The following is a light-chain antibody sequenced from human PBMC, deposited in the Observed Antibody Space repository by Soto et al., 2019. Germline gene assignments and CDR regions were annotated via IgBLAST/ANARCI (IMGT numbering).Light chain of an antibody. Sequence: QSVLTQPASVSGSPGQSITISCTGTSSDIGSYSFVSWYQHHPDKAPKLIIYEVKYRPSGVSNRFSGSKSGNTASLTISGLQAEDEADYYCSSYTISTPWVFGGGTKLTVL. CDR2: EVK. CDR3: SSYTISTPWV. V-gene: IGLV2-14*01. J-gene: IGLJ3*02. CDR1: SSDIGSYSF.